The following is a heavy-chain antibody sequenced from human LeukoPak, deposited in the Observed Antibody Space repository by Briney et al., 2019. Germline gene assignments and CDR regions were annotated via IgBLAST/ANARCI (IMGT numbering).Heavy chain of an antibody. CDR1: GFTFSSYW. D-gene: IGHD6-19*01. CDR3: ARHGASSSGWYGWFDP. CDR2: IKQDGSEK. Sequence: GGSLRLSCAASGFTFSSYWMSWVRQAPGKGLEWVANIKQDGSEKYYVDSVEGRFTISRDNAKNSLYLQMNSLRAEDTAVYYCARHGASSSGWYGWFDPWGQGTLVTVSS. J-gene: IGHJ5*02. V-gene: IGHV3-7*03.